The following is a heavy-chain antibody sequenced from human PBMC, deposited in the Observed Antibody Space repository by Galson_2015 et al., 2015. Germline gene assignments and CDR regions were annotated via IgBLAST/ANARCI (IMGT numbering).Heavy chain of an antibody. J-gene: IGHJ3*02. CDR1: GGSISSSNW. CDR2: IYHSGST. D-gene: IGHD4-23*01. V-gene: IGHV4-4*02. CDR3: ARAHRKHPYYGGNSVAFDI. Sequence: SETLSLTCAVSGGSISSSNWWSWVRQPPGKGLEWIEEIYHSGSTNYNPSLKSRVTISVDKSKNQFSLKLSSVTAADTAVYYCARAHRKHPYYGGNSVAFDIWGQGTMVTVSS.